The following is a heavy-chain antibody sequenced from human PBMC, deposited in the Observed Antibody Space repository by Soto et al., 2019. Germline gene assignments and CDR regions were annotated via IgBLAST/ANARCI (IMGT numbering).Heavy chain of an antibody. Sequence: TFSSYAMHWVRQAPGKGLEYVSAISSNGGSTYYADSVKGRFTISRDNSKNTLYLQMSSLRAEDTAVYYCVKGSLDYGDYVGNYYYYGMDVWGQGTTVTVSS. V-gene: IGHV3-64D*08. CDR1: TFSSYA. D-gene: IGHD4-17*01. J-gene: IGHJ6*02. CDR2: ISSNGGST. CDR3: VKGSLDYGDYVGNYYYYGMDV.